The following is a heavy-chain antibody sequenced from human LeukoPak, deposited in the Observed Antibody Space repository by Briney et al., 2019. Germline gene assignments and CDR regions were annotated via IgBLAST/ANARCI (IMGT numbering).Heavy chain of an antibody. CDR3: ARDYGLHSSGYGPFDL. CDR1: GYTFTSYY. CDR2: INPDNGGT. D-gene: IGHD3-22*01. J-gene: IGHJ2*01. Sequence: ASVSVSCKASGYTFTSYYIHWVRQAPGQGLEWMGWINPDNGGTNYLEKFQGRVTMTRDTSITTAYMELSRLRSDDTAVYYCARDYGLHSSGYGPFDLWGRGALITVSS. V-gene: IGHV1-2*02.